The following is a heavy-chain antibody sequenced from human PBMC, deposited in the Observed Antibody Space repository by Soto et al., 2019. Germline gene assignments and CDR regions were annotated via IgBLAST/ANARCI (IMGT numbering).Heavy chain of an antibody. CDR3: XXXXXXXSXXXXDC. J-gene: IGHJ4*02. D-gene: IGHD2-2*01. CDR1: GFTXSGVD. V-gene: IGHV3-30*03. CDR2: MSYDGRNQ. Sequence: QVQLVESGGGVVQPGTSLRLSCSASGFTXSGVDMHWVRQAPGKGLXWVAVMSYDGRNQYYADSVKGRFTVSRDSSKSTLYLQMNSLRTEDAXXXXXXXXXXXXSXXXXDCWGQGTLV.